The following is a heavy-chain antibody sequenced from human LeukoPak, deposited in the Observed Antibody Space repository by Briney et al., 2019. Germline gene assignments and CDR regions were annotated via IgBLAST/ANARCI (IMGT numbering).Heavy chain of an antibody. CDR2: LWSDGSRK. CDR3: ARDDDTSGRYFYFQH. V-gene: IGHV3-33*01. CDR1: GFTFSSYG. D-gene: IGHD3-22*01. J-gene: IGHJ1*01. Sequence: GGSLRLSCAASGFTFSSYGMHWVRQAPGKGLEWVAVLWSDGSRKYYAESVKGRFTVSRDTSKNTLYLQMNSLRAEDTAVYYCARDDDTSGRYFYFQHWGQGTLVTVSS.